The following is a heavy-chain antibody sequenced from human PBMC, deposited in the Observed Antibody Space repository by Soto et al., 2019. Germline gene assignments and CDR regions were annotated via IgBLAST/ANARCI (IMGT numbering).Heavy chain of an antibody. V-gene: IGHV1-2*02. CDR3: ARGEYNYGQYCFDS. CDR2: INPNNGDT. D-gene: IGHD5-18*01. Sequence: QVQLVQSGAEVKKPGASVRVSCKASGYTFTGYYIHWVRQAPGQGLEWMGWINPNNGDTTYVQKFQGRVTMTRDTPISTAYMELSRLTSDDTAVYSCARGEYNYGQYCFDSWGQGTLVTVSS. CDR1: GYTFTGYY. J-gene: IGHJ4*02.